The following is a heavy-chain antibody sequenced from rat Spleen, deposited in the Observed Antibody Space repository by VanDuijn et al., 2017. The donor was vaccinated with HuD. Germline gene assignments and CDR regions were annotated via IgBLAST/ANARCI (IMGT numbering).Heavy chain of an antibody. D-gene: IGHD1-12*01. Sequence: EVQLVESGGGLVQPGRSLKLSCTASGLSFSNYDMAWVRQAPTKGLEWVASISYDGRSTFYRDSVRARFTISRDNAKSTLYLQMDSLRSEDTATYYCTRGGQIYNNDVWFAYWGQGTLVTVSS. V-gene: IGHV5-20*01. CDR3: TRGGQIYNNDVWFAY. J-gene: IGHJ3*01. CDR1: GLSFSNYD. CDR2: ISYDGRST.